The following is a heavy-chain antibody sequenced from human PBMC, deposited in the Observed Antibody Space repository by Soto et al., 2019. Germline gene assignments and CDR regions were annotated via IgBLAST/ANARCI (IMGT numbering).Heavy chain of an antibody. CDR1: GFTFSSYA. J-gene: IGHJ4*02. Sequence: GGSLRLSCAASGFTFSSYAMSWVRQAPGKGLEWVSAISGSGGSTYYADSVKGRFTISRDNSKNTLYLQMNSLRAEDTAVYYCAKEGSGDYDFWSSYYLPSDYFDYWGQGTLVTVSS. D-gene: IGHD3-3*01. CDR3: AKEGSGDYDFWSSYYLPSDYFDY. V-gene: IGHV3-23*01. CDR2: ISGSGGST.